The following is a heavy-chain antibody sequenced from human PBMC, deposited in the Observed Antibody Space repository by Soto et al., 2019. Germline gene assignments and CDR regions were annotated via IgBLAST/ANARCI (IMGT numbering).Heavy chain of an antibody. J-gene: IGHJ4*02. CDR1: GYTLTELS. CDR2: FDPEDGET. CDR3: ATDSTVRGDFDY. D-gene: IGHD4-17*01. V-gene: IGHV1-24*01. Sequence: EASVKVSCKVSGYTLTELSMHWVRQAPGKGLEWMGGFDPEDGETIYAQKFQGRVTMTEDTSTDTAYMELSSLRSEDTAVYYCATDSTVRGDFDYWGQGTLVTVSS.